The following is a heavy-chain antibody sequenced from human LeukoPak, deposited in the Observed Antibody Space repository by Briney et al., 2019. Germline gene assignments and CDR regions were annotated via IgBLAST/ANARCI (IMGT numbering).Heavy chain of an antibody. CDR3: ARGELTYGWFDP. D-gene: IGHD4-17*01. CDR2: INHSGST. V-gene: IGHV4-34*01. CDR1: GGSFSGYY. J-gene: IGHJ5*02. Sequence: SETLSLTCAVYGGSFYGGSFSGYYWSWIRQPPEKGLEWIGEINHSGSTNYNPSLKSRVTISVDTSKNQFSLKLSSVTAADTAVYYCARGELTYGWFDPWGQGTLVTVSS.